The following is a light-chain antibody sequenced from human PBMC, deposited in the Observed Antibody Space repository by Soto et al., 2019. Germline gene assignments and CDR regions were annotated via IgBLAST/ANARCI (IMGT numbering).Light chain of an antibody. V-gene: IGKV3-15*01. J-gene: IGKJ1*01. Sequence: EAVLTQSPATLSVSPGERATLSCRASQSVATNVAWYQQRPGQAPRLLIYGTSKRAIGLPARFSGSGSGTEFTLTITSLQSEDFATYYCLQDYNYPRTFGQGTKVDIK. CDR1: QSVATN. CDR2: GTS. CDR3: LQDYNYPRT.